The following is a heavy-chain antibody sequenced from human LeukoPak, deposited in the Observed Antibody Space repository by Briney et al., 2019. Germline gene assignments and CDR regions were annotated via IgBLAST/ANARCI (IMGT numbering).Heavy chain of an antibody. V-gene: IGHV1-18*01. CDR2: ISAYNGNT. CDR1: GYTFTSYG. J-gene: IGHJ6*03. CDR3: AREVYSSWYDYYYYYMDV. D-gene: IGHD6-13*01. Sequence: GASVKVSCKASGYTFTSYGISWVRQAPGQGLEWMGWISAYNGNTNYAQKLQGRVTMTTDTSTSTAYMELRSLRSDDTAVYYCAREVYSSWYDYYYYYMDVWGKGTTVTISS.